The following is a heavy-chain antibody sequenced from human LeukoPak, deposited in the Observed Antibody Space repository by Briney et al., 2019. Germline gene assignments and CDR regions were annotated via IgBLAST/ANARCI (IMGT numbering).Heavy chain of an antibody. J-gene: IGHJ4*02. D-gene: IGHD5-18*01. CDR1: GDSISDYY. V-gene: IGHV4-59*01. CDR2: IYYSGGA. CDR3: AREKDPQHFDY. Sequence: SETLSLTCTVSGDSISDYYWSWIRHPPGKGLEWIGYIYYSGGAKYNPSLKSRVTISVDTSKNQFSLNLSSVTAADTAVYYCAREKDPQHFDYWGQGTLVTVSS.